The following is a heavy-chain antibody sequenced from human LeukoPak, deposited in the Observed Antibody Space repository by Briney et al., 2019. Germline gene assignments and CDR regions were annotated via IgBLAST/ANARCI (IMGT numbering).Heavy chain of an antibody. Sequence: SETLSLTCSVSGDSISYFYWSWIRQAAGKGLEWIGRTSSSGNTDYNASLKSRVTMPVDTSKNQFSLKLSSVTAADTAVYYCARVIGYYDSSGSFGWFDPWGQGTLVTVSS. CDR3: ARVIGYYDSSGSFGWFDP. V-gene: IGHV4-4*07. J-gene: IGHJ5*02. D-gene: IGHD3-22*01. CDR1: GDSISYFY. CDR2: TSSSGNT.